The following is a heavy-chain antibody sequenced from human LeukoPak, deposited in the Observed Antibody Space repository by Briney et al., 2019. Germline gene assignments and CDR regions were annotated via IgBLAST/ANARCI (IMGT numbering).Heavy chain of an antibody. V-gene: IGHV3-21*01. CDR1: GFTFNSYA. CDR3: ARDLMGWDLHYFDY. D-gene: IGHD1-26*01. CDR2: ISSSSSYI. Sequence: PGGSLRLSCAASGFTFNSYAMSWVRQAPGKGLEWVSSISSSSSYIYYADSVKGRFTISRDNAKNSLYLQMHSLRAEDTAVYYCARDLMGWDLHYFDYWGQGTLVTVSS. J-gene: IGHJ4*02.